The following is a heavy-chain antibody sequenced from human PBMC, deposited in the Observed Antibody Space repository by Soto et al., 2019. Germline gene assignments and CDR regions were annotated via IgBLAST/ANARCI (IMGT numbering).Heavy chain of an antibody. J-gene: IGHJ4*02. D-gene: IGHD6-19*01. Sequence: QVQLQESGPGLVKPSETLSLTCTVSGGSISSYYWSWIRQPPGKGLEWIGYIYYSGSTNYNPSLKSRVTISVDTSKNQFSLKLSSVTAADTAVYYCARAVKYSSGPDYWGQGTLVTVSS. CDR1: GGSISSYY. V-gene: IGHV4-59*01. CDR2: IYYSGST. CDR3: ARAVKYSSGPDY.